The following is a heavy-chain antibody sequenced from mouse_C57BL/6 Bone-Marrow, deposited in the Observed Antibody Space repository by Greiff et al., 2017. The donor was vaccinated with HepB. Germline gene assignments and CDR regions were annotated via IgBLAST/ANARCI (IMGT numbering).Heavy chain of an antibody. CDR3: AISRVYYDYDGDYYAMDY. J-gene: IGHJ4*01. CDR1: YFAFMASA. Sequence: LQESGAELVRPGSSVKLSCKDSYFAFMASAMHWVKQSPGHGLEWIGSFTMYSDSTEYSENFKGKATLTANTSSNTAYMELSSLTSEDSAVYYCAISRVYYDYDGDYYAMDYWGQGTSVTVSS. V-gene: IGHV1-49*01. D-gene: IGHD2-4*01. CDR2: FTMYSDST.